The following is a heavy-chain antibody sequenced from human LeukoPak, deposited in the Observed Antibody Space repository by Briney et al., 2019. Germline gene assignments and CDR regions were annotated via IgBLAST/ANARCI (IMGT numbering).Heavy chain of an antibody. J-gene: IGHJ4*02. V-gene: IGHV3-30*03. CDR1: GFSFSSYA. CDR3: ARPYNSGWYGDLDY. Sequence: GRSLSLSCAASGFSFSSYAMHWVRQAPGRGLEWVAVISYDGSDKYFADSVKGRFTISRDNSKNTLYLQMNSLRAEDTALYYCARPYNSGWYGDLDYWGQGTLVTVSS. D-gene: IGHD6-19*01. CDR2: ISYDGSDK.